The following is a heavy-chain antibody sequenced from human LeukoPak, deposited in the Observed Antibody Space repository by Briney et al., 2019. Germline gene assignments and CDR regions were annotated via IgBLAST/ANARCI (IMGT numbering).Heavy chain of an antibody. J-gene: IGHJ4*02. D-gene: IGHD2-21*02. CDR1: GYSFTSYW. Sequence: PGESLKISCQGSGYSFTSYWISWVRQMPGKGLEWMGRIHPSDSYTSYSPSFQGHVTISADKSISTAYLQWSSLEASDTAIYYCARRRNCGGDCHDLDYWGQGTLVTVSS. CDR2: IHPSDSYT. CDR3: ARRRNCGGDCHDLDY. V-gene: IGHV5-10-1*01.